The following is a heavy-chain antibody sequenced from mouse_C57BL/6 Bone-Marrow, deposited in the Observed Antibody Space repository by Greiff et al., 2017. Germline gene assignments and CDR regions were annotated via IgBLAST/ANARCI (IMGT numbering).Heavy chain of an antibody. CDR2: IDPSDSYT. D-gene: IGHD1-1*01. Sequence: VQLQQPGAELVKPGASVKLSCKASGYTFTSYWMQWVKQRPGQGLEWIGEIDPSDSYTNYNQKFKGKATLTVDTSSRTAYMQLSSLTSEDSAVYYCAYEGYYWGQGTTLTVSS. V-gene: IGHV1-50*01. J-gene: IGHJ2*01. CDR1: GYTFTSYW. CDR3: AYEGYY.